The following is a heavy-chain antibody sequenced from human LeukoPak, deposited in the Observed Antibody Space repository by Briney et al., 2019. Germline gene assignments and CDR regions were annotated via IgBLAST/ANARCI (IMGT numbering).Heavy chain of an antibody. CDR2: ISWNSGSI. CDR1: VFTFDDYA. J-gene: IGHJ4*02. Sequence: GGSLRLSCAASVFTFDDYAMHWVRQAPGKGLEWVSGISWNSGSIGYADSVKGRFTISRDNAKNSLYLQMNSLRPEDTALYYCAKDIGLGIDYWGRGTLVTVSS. V-gene: IGHV3-9*01. D-gene: IGHD3-10*01. CDR3: AKDIGLGIDY.